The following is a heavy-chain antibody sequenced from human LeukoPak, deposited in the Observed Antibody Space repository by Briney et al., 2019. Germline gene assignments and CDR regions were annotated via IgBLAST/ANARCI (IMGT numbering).Heavy chain of an antibody. CDR3: ARGSRTYYYDSSGLYAY. J-gene: IGHJ4*02. D-gene: IGHD3-22*01. Sequence: SETLSLTCTVSGGSINSNNYYWSWIRQPPGKGLEWIGEINHSGSTNYNPSLKSRVTISVDTSKNQFSLKLSSVTAADTAVYYCARGSRTYYYDSSGLYAYWGQGTLVTVSS. CDR2: INHSGST. V-gene: IGHV4-39*07. CDR1: GGSINSNNYY.